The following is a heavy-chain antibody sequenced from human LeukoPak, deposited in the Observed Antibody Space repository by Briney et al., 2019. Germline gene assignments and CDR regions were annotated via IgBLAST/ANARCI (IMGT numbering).Heavy chain of an antibody. V-gene: IGHV1-18*01. J-gene: IGHJ4*01. CDR1: GYTFTSYG. D-gene: IGHD3-16*01. CDR3: ARGRRILGGPENAGDFFDY. Sequence: ASVKVSCKASGYTFTSYGISWVRQAPGQGLEWMGWISAYNGNTNYAQKLQGRVTMTTDTSTSTAYMELRSLRSDDTAVYYCARGRRILGGPENAGDFFDYWGQGTLVIVSS. CDR2: ISAYNGNT.